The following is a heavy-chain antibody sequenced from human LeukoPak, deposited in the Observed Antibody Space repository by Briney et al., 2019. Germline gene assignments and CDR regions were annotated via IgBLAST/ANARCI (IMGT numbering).Heavy chain of an antibody. D-gene: IGHD3-22*01. CDR3: ASLKNYYDSSGYLVTDAFDI. Sequence: ASVRVSCKASGYTFNTYGMSWVRQAPGQGLEWMGWISGYNDNTNYAQKFQGRVTMTTDTSTSTAYMELRSLKSDDTAVYYCASLKNYYDSSGYLVTDAFDIWGQGTMVTVSS. V-gene: IGHV1-18*01. J-gene: IGHJ3*02. CDR1: GYTFNTYG. CDR2: ISGYNDNT.